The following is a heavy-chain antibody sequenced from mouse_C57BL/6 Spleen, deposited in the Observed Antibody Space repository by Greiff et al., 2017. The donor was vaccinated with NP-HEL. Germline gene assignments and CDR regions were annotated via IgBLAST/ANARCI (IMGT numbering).Heavy chain of an antibody. Sequence: EVQGVESGGGLVQPKGSLKLSCAASGFSFNTYAMNWVRQAPGKGLEWVARIRSKSNNYATYYADSVKDRFTISRDDSESMLYLQMNNLKTEDTAMYYCVRQENYYGSSGFAYWGQGTLVTVSA. CDR2: IRSKSNNYAT. J-gene: IGHJ3*01. D-gene: IGHD1-1*01. CDR1: GFSFNTYA. CDR3: VRQENYYGSSGFAY. V-gene: IGHV10-1*01.